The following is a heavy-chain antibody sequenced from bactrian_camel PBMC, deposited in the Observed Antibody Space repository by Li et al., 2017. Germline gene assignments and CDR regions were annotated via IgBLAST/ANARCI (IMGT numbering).Heavy chain of an antibody. Sequence: HVQLVESGGGSVQAGGSLRLSCAASGDSSSTNCMGWVRQAPGKGLEWVSGILEDGKNRAVIDSVKGRFTISRDNAKSTLYLQMNNLKPEDTAMYYCTKDRSYGTRNWAQSTRGQGTQVTVS. CDR1: GDSSSTNC. J-gene: IGHJ4*01. D-gene: IGHD3*01. V-gene: IGHV3S6*01. CDR3: TKDRSYGTRNWAQST. CDR2: ILEDGKNR.